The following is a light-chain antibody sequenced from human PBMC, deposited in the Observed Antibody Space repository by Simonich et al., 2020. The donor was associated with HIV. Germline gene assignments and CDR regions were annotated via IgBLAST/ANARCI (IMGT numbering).Light chain of an antibody. CDR3: MQSIQLPRT. J-gene: IGKJ1*01. CDR2: EIF. V-gene: IGKV2D-29*02. CDR1: RSLLYSDCKPY. Sequence: EIVMTQNPLSLSVTPGQPASLSCKSSRSLLYSDCKPYFYWYLQKPGQLPHPLIYEIFDRFSGVPDRFRGSVSGTDFTLKISRVEAEDVGVYYCMQSIQLPRTFGQGTKVEIK.